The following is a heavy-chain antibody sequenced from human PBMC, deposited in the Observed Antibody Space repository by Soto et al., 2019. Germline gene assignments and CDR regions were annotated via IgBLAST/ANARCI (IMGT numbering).Heavy chain of an antibody. CDR2: IIPIFGTA. CDR3: ARDGVGATSDYYYYGMDV. Sequence: QVQLVQSGAEVKKPGSSVKVSCKASGGTFSSYAISWVRQAPGQGLEWMGGIIPIFGTANYAQKFQDRVTITADESTSTAYMDLSSLRSEDTAVYYCARDGVGATSDYYYYGMDVWGQGTTVTVSS. J-gene: IGHJ6*02. D-gene: IGHD1-26*01. CDR1: GGTFSSYA. V-gene: IGHV1-69*12.